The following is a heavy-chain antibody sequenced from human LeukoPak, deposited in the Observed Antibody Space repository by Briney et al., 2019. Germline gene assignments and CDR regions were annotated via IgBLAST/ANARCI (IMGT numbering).Heavy chain of an antibody. J-gene: IGHJ4*02. CDR1: GGSFSGYY. CDR2: INHSGST. Sequence: SETLSLTCAVYGGSFSGYYWSWIRQPPGKGLEWIGEINHSGSTNYNPSLKSRVTISVDTSKNQFSLKLSSVTAADTAVYYCARGRFPLLYWGQGTLVTASS. D-gene: IGHD2-15*01. CDR3: ARGRFPLLY. V-gene: IGHV4-34*01.